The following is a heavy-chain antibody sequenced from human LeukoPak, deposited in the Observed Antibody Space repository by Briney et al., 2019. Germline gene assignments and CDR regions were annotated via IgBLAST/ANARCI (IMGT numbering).Heavy chain of an antibody. CDR3: AREAYDSSGYPVGFDY. Sequence: GASVTVSCKASGYTFTSYYMHWVRQAPGQGLEWMGIINPSGGRTSYAQKFQGRVTMTRDMSTSTVYMELSSLRSEDTAVYYCAREAYDSSGYPVGFDYWGQGTLVTVSS. J-gene: IGHJ4*02. V-gene: IGHV1-46*01. CDR1: GYTFTSYY. CDR2: INPSGGRT. D-gene: IGHD3-22*01.